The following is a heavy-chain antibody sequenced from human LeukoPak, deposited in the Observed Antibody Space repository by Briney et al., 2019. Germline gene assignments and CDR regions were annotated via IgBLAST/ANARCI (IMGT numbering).Heavy chain of an antibody. D-gene: IGHD1-1*01. CDR2: IYHSGST. V-gene: IGHV4-30-2*01. CDR3: ANRLLRSGTGAFDI. J-gene: IGHJ3*02. Sequence: PSETLSLTCAVSGGSISSGGYSWSWIRQPPGKGLEWIGYIYHSGSTYYNPSLKSRVTISVDRSKNQFSLKLTSVTAADTALYFCANRLLRSGTGAFDIWGQGTVVIVSS. CDR1: GGSISSGGYS.